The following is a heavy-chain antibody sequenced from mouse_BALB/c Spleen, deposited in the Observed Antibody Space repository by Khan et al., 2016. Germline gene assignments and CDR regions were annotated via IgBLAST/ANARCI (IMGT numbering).Heavy chain of an antibody. CDR3: ARLHYYGYMNY. CDR1: GFDFSRYW. D-gene: IGHD1-2*01. CDR2: INPDSSTI. Sequence: EVQLQESGGGLVQPGGSLKLSCAASGFDFSRYWMSWVRQAPGKGLEWIGDINPDSSTINYTPSLKDKFIISRDNAKNTLYLHMSKVRSEDTALYYCARLHYYGYMNYWGQGTTLTVSA. V-gene: IGHV4-1*02. J-gene: IGHJ2*01.